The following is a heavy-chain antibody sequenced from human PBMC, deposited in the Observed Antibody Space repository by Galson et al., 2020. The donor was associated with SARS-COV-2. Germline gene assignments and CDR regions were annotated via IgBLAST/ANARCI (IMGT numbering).Heavy chain of an antibody. V-gene: IGHV4-34*01. CDR3: ARGLDGTGRFNGWDY. CDR2: VNHSGST. CDR1: GGSFSGYF. D-gene: IGHD2-8*02. J-gene: IGHJ4*02. Sequence: TLSLTCAVYGGSFSGYFWSWIRQPPGKGLEWIGEVNHSGSTNYNPSLKSRVTISVDTSKNQFSLKLSSVTAADTAVYYCARGLDGTGRFNGWDYWGQGTLVTVSS.